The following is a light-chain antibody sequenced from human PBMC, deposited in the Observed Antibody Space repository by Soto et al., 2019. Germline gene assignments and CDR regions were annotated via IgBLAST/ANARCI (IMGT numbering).Light chain of an antibody. J-gene: IGLJ3*02. CDR2: DVT. CDR3: CSYAGSYTWV. V-gene: IGLV2-11*01. CDR1: GSDVGGYNFGGYNY. Sequence: QSVLTQPRSVSGSPGQSVTISCTGTGSDVGGYNFGGYNYVSWYQQHPGKAPKLMIYDVTKRPSGVPDRFSGSKSGNTASLTISGRQAEDEADYYCCSYAGSYTWVFGGGTQLTVL.